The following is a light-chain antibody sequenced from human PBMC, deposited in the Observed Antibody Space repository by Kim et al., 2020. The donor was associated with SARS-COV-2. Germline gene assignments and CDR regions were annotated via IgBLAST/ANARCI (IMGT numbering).Light chain of an antibody. J-gene: IGKJ2*01. CDR2: GAS. V-gene: IGKV3-20*01. Sequence: EIVLTQSPGTLSLSPGERATLSCRASQSVSSSYLAWYQQKPGQAPRLLIYGASSRATGIPDRFSGSGSGTDFTLTISRLEPEDFAVYYCQLHVTLGQGTKLEI. CDR1: QSVSSSY. CDR3: QLHVT.